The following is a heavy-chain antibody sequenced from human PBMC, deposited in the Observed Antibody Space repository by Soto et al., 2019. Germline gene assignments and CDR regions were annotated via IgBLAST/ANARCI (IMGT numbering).Heavy chain of an antibody. CDR2: INGDGSYI. Sequence: GGSLRLSCAASGFTFSSYWMHWVRQAPGKGLVWVARINGDGSYIDYADSVKGRFTISRDNAKSTLYLQMDSLRAEDTALYYCARWPPVAGISGFDPWGQGTLVTVSS. CDR3: ARWPPVAGISGFDP. D-gene: IGHD6-19*01. CDR1: GFTFSSYW. V-gene: IGHV3-74*01. J-gene: IGHJ5*02.